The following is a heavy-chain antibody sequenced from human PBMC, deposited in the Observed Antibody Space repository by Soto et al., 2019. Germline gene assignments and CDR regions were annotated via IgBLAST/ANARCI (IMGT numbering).Heavy chain of an antibody. CDR3: AKENGYSSSWFEFDY. D-gene: IGHD6-13*01. CDR1: GFTFSNYW. V-gene: IGHV3-74*03. CDR2: ILTDGIPP. Sequence: GGSLRLSCAASGFTFSNYWMHWVRQAPGKGLVWVSRILTDGIPPKYADSVKGRFTISRDNSKNTLYLQMNRLRAEDTAVYYCAKENGYSSSWFEFDYWGKGTLVTVSS. J-gene: IGHJ4*02.